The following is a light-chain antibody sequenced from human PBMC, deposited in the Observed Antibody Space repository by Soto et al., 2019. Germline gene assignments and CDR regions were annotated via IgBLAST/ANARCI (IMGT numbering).Light chain of an antibody. CDR2: DVN. Sequence: QSALTQPRSVSGSLGQSVTISCTGTTSDVGGYNYVSWYQHRPGKAPKLIIYDVNNRPSGVPDRFSGSKSGNTASLTISGPRPEDEADYHCCSYAGSYLYVFGTGTKVTVL. J-gene: IGLJ1*01. V-gene: IGLV2-11*01. CDR3: CSYAGSYLYV. CDR1: TSDVGGYNY.